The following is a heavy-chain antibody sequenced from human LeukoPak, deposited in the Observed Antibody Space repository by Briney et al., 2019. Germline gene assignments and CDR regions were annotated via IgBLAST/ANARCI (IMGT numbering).Heavy chain of an antibody. Sequence: PSETLSLTCAVYGGSFSGYYWSWIRQPPGKGLEWIGEINHSGSTNYNPSLKSRVTISVDTSKNQFSLKLSSVTAADTAVYYCARLSRRLVRACSSTSCWLDYWGQGTLVIVSS. CDR1: GGSFSGYY. CDR2: INHSGST. J-gene: IGHJ4*02. V-gene: IGHV4-34*01. D-gene: IGHD2-2*01. CDR3: ARLSRRLVRACSSTSCWLDY.